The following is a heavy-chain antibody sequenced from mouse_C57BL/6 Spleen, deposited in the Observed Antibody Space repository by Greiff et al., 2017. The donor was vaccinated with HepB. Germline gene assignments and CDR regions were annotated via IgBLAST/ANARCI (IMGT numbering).Heavy chain of an antibody. Sequence: VNLVESGPELVKPGASVKISCKASGYAFSSSWMNWVKQRPGKGLEWIGRIYPGDGDTNYNGKFKGKATLTADKSSSTAYMQLSSLTSEDSAVYFCARLRGYFDYWGQGTTLTVSS. CDR3: ARLRGYFDY. CDR2: IYPGDGDT. V-gene: IGHV1-82*01. J-gene: IGHJ2*01. CDR1: GYAFSSSW.